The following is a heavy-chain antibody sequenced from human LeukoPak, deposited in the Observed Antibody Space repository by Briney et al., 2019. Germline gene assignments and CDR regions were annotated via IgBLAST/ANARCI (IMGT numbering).Heavy chain of an antibody. Sequence: PSETLSLTCAVYGGSFSGYYWSWIRQPPGKGLEWIGEINHSGSTNYNPSLKSRVTISVDTSKNQFSLKLSSVTAADTAVYYCARDFSYYDFWSGYYNAGSNWFDPWGQGTLVTVSP. D-gene: IGHD3-3*01. V-gene: IGHV4-34*01. CDR3: ARDFSYYDFWSGYYNAGSNWFDP. CDR1: GGSFSGYY. CDR2: INHSGST. J-gene: IGHJ5*02.